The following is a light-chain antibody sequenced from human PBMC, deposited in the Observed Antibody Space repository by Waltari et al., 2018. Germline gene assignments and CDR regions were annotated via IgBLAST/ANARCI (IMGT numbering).Light chain of an antibody. V-gene: IGKV2-28*01. J-gene: IGKJ5*01. CDR1: QSLLRTNGYNY. CDR3: MQALQTPIT. Sequence: IVMILSPLSLAVALGEPASISCRPSQSLLRTNGYNYLDWYLQKPGQSPQLLIYLASNRAAGVPDRFSGSGSGTDFTLKISRVEADDVGVFYCMQALQTPITFGQGTRLEIK. CDR2: LAS.